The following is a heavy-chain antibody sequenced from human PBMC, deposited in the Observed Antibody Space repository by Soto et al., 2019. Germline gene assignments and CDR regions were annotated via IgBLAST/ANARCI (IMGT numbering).Heavy chain of an antibody. CDR3: VRGLRYSGMDV. V-gene: IGHV4-34*01. CDR1: GGSFSAYY. Sequence: SETLSLTCAVNGGSFSAYYWTWIRQPPGRGLEWIGEIDHSGSTNYDPSLESRVTISIDTAKNRFSLNVTSVTAADTAVYYCVRGLRYSGMDVWGQGTTVTVSS. J-gene: IGHJ6*02. D-gene: IGHD2-15*01. CDR2: IDHSGST.